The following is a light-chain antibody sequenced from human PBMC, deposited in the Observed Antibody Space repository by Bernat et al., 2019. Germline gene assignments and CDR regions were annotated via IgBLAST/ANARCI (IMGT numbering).Light chain of an antibody. V-gene: IGLV2-14*03. Sequence: QSALTQPASVSGSPGQSVTISCTGTRSDVGAYNYVSWYQQLPGKAPKLMIYDVSNRPSGVSNSFSGSKSGNTASLTISGLQAEDEADYFGNSVSTTTTPVVCGGGTKLTVL. J-gene: IGLJ2*01. CDR3: NSVSTTTTPVV. CDR1: RSDVGAYNY. CDR2: DVS.